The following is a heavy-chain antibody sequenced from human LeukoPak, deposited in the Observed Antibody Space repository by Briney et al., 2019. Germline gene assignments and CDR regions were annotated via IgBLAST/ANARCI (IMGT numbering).Heavy chain of an antibody. CDR3: ARGFRATDYFDY. Sequence: PSETLSLTCAVYGGSFSGYYWSWIRQPPGKGLEWIGEINHSGSTNYNPSLKSRVTISVDTSKNRFSLMLSSVTAADTAVYYCARGFRATDYFDYWGQGTLVTVSS. J-gene: IGHJ4*02. V-gene: IGHV4-34*01. CDR1: GGSFSGYY. D-gene: IGHD5-12*01. CDR2: INHSGST.